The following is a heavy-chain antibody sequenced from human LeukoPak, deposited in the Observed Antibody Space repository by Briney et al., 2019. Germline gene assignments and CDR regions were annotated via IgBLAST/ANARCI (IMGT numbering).Heavy chain of an antibody. J-gene: IGHJ4*02. CDR3: ARIHSSGGYYFDY. Sequence: SGPALVKPTQTLTLTCTFSGFSLSPSAMCVSWIRQPPGKALEWLARIDWDDDKYYSTSLKTRLTISKDTSKNQVVLTMTNMDPVDTATYYCARIHSSGGYYFDYWGQGTLVTVSS. D-gene: IGHD6-19*01. CDR1: GFSLSPSAMC. V-gene: IGHV2-70*11. CDR2: IDWDDDK.